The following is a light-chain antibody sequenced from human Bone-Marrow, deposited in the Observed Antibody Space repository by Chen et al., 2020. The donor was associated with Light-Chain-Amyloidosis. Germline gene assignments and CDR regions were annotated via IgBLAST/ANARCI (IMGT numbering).Light chain of an antibody. CDR3: ATWDSSLTVWM. V-gene: IGLV1-51*02. Sequence: QSVLTQSPSVSAAPGQKVTISCSGSNSNIGINYVSWYQQLPGTSPKLLIYENNQRPSEIPDRFSGSKSGTSATLGVAGLQTGDEADYYCATWDSSLTVWMFGGGTKLTVL. CDR2: ENN. CDR1: NSNIGINY. J-gene: IGLJ3*02.